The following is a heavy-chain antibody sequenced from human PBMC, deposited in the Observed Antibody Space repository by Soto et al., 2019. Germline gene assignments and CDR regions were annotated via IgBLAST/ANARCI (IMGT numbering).Heavy chain of an antibody. CDR3: AHRYGSGIDAFDI. D-gene: IGHD3-10*01. V-gene: IGHV2-5*02. J-gene: IGHJ3*02. Sequence: QITLKESGPTLVKPTQTLTLTCTFSGFSLSTRGVGVGWIRQPPGKALEWLALIYWDDDKRYNPSLKSSLIITKDTTKNQVVLTLNNMDPVDTATYYCAHRYGSGIDAFDIWGQGTMVTVSS. CDR1: GFSLSTRGVG. CDR2: IYWDDDK.